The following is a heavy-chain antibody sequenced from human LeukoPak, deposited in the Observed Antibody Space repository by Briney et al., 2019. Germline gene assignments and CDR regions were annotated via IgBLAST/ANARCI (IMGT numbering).Heavy chain of an antibody. Sequence: SQTLSLTCTVSGGSISSGGYYWSWIRQHPGKGLEWIGYIYYSGSTYYNPSLKSRVTISVDTSKNQFSLKLSSVTAADTAVYYCARQYCSSTSCLSGWFDPWGQGTLVTVSS. D-gene: IGHD2-2*01. CDR1: GGSISSGGYY. CDR2: IYYSGST. CDR3: ARQYCSSTSCLSGWFDP. V-gene: IGHV4-31*03. J-gene: IGHJ5*02.